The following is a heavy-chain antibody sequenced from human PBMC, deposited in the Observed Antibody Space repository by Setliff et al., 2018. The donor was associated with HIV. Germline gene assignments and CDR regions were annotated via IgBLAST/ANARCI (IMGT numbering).Heavy chain of an antibody. Sequence: SETLSLTCTVSGGSISSGSDYWSWIRQPAGKGLEWIGQIHIRGTTNYNPSLKSRVTISIDTSKHQFSLKLTSVTAADTALYYCARDVMEWFGNYFDNWGQGALVTVSS. J-gene: IGHJ4*02. V-gene: IGHV4-61*09. CDR2: IHIRGTT. D-gene: IGHD3-3*01. CDR1: GGSISSGSDY. CDR3: ARDVMEWFGNYFDN.